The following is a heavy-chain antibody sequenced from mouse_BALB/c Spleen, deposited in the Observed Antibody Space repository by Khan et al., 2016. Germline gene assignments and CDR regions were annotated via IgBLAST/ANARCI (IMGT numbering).Heavy chain of an antibody. J-gene: IGHJ2*01. CDR3: ARGGGNSDY. CDR2: IYPGRVNS. V-gene: IGHV1-76*01. D-gene: IGHD2-1*01. Sequence: QVQLQQSGAELARPGASVKLSCKASGYTFTDYYINWVKKRTGQGLGWIGEIYPGRVNSYYNERIKGKATLTEDKSSSATYMQHSSLTSENSAVKICARGGGNSDYGGQGTALTVAS. CDR1: GYTFTDYY.